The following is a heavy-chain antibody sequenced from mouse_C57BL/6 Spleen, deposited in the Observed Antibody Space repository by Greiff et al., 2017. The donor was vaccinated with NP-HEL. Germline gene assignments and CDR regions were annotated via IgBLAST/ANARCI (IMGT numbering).Heavy chain of an antibody. CDR2: ISYDGSN. D-gene: IGHD1-1*01. CDR1: GYSITSGYY. Sequence: EVKLMESGPGLVKPSQSLSLTCSVTGYSITSGYYWNWIRQFPGNKLEWMGYISYDGSNNYNPSPKNRISITRATSKNQFFLKLNSVTTEDTATYYGAREAKYYYGSSYEYFDVWGTGTTVTVSS. V-gene: IGHV3-6*01. CDR3: AREAKYYYGSSYEYFDV. J-gene: IGHJ1*03.